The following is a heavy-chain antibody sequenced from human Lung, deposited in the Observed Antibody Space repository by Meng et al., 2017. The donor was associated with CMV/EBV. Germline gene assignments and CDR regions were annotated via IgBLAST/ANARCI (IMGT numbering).Heavy chain of an antibody. CDR3: AKDIRVLQLVRPSYYYGMDV. CDR1: GFTFDDYT. CDR2: ISCDGGST. Sequence: GGSLRLSCAASGFTFDDYTMHWVRQAPGKGLEWVSLISCDGGSTYYADSVKGRFTISRDNSKNSLYLQMNSLRTENTALYSCAKDIRVLQLVRPSYYYGMDVWGQGTXVTVSS. J-gene: IGHJ6*02. V-gene: IGHV3-43*01. D-gene: IGHD6-6*01.